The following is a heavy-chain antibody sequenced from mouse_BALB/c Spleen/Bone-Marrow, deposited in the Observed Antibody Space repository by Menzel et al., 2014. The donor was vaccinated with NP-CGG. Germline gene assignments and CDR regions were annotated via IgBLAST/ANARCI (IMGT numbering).Heavy chain of an antibody. CDR3: ARSYGYERSWFAY. Sequence: EVKVVESGPELVEPGASVKISCKTSGYTFXEYTMHWVKQSHGKSLEWIGGINPNNGGTSYNQKFKGKATLTVDKSSSTAYMELRSLTSEDSAVYYCARSYGYERSWFAYWGQGTLVTVSA. J-gene: IGHJ3*01. CDR1: GYTFXEYT. D-gene: IGHD2-2*01. V-gene: IGHV1-26*01. CDR2: INPNNGGT.